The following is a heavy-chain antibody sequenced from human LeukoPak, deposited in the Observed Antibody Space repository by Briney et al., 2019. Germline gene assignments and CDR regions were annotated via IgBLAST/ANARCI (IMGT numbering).Heavy chain of an antibody. V-gene: IGHV3-7*01. CDR2: IKEDGSER. CDR1: GFTITTYW. Sequence: GGSLRLSCAASGFTITTYWMTWVRQAPGKGLEWVAKIKEDGSERSYVDSVKSRFTISRDNARNSLYLQMNSLRVEDTAVYFCARHQMDTGYRPFDIWGQGRMVTVSS. D-gene: IGHD5-24*01. CDR3: ARHQMDTGYRPFDI. J-gene: IGHJ3*02.